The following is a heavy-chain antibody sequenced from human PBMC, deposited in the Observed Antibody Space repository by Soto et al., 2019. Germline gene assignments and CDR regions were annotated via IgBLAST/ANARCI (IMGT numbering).Heavy chain of an antibody. CDR3: AREGPGQPLDF. Sequence: QVQLVQSGAEVKKPGSSVKVSCKASGYTFSSYSIDWLRQDPGQGLEWMGRIIPMVGLTNYAEKFQGRLAITADKSTSTVYMELSSLTPDDSAVSYCAREGPGQPLDFWGQGSLVTVSS. CDR1: GYTFSSYS. J-gene: IGHJ4*02. CDR2: IIPMVGLT. V-gene: IGHV1-69*08. D-gene: IGHD1-1*01.